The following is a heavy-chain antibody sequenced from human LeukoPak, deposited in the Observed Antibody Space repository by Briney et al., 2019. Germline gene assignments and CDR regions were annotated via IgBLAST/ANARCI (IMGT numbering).Heavy chain of an antibody. V-gene: IGHV3-15*01. D-gene: IGHD3-10*01. CDR1: GFTFSNAW. CDR3: TTDLPLLLWFGELFDY. CDR2: IKSKTDGGTT. Sequence: PGGSLRLSCAASGFTFSNAWMSWVRQAPGKGLEWVCRIKSKTDGGTTDYAAPVKGRFTISRDDSKNTLYLQMNSLKTEDTAVYYCTTDLPLLLWFGELFDYWGQGTLVTVSS. J-gene: IGHJ4*02.